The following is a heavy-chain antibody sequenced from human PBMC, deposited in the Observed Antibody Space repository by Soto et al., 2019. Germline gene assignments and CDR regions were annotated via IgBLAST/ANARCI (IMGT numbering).Heavy chain of an antibody. D-gene: IGHD4-4*01. Sequence: QVQLVESGGGVGQPGKSLRLSCAASGFTLSSNGMHWVRQAPGKGLEWVAFIWYDGSDKYYADSVKGRFTISRDNSKNTLYLQMNSLRAEDTAVYYCARDRYPNYPPDAFHIWGQGTLVTVSS. CDR2: IWYDGSDK. J-gene: IGHJ3*02. V-gene: IGHV3-33*01. CDR1: GFTLSSNG. CDR3: ARDRYPNYPPDAFHI.